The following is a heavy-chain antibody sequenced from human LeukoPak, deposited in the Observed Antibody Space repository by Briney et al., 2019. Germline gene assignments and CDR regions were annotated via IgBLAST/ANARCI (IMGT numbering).Heavy chain of an antibody. V-gene: IGHV4-34*01. CDR2: INHSGST. CDR1: GGSFSGYY. CDR3: ARAGLQLRYFDC. D-gene: IGHD5-24*01. Sequence: PSETLSLTCAVYGGSFSGYYWSWIRQPPGKGLEWIGEINHSGSTNYNPSLKSRVTISVDTSKNQFSLKLSSVTAADTAVYYCARAGLQLRYFDCWGQGTLVTVSS. J-gene: IGHJ4*02.